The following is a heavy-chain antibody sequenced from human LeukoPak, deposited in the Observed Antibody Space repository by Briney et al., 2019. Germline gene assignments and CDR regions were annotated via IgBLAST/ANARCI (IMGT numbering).Heavy chain of an antibody. Sequence: QPGXXXXLSCAXXGFXXSNYWMHWVRQAPGEGLVWVSRINGDGSSTSYGDSGKGRFTNSRKKAKKTLSREKNDLRVEDTAVYYCARALGDIRGQGTLVTVSS. J-gene: IGHJ4*02. CDR2: INGDGSST. CDR3: ARALGDI. CDR1: GFXXSNYW. V-gene: IGHV3-74*01.